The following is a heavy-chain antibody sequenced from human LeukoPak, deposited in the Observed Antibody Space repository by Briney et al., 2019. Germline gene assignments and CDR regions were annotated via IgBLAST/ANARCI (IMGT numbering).Heavy chain of an antibody. Sequence: GASVKVSCKASGYTFTSYGISWVRQAPGQGLEWMGWINPNSGGTNYAQKLQGRVTMTRDTSISTAYMELSRLRSDDTAVYYCAREGSPPPFYDYVWGSYRSWGQGTLVTVSS. J-gene: IGHJ4*02. V-gene: IGHV1-2*02. CDR3: AREGSPPPFYDYVWGSYRS. CDR2: INPNSGGT. D-gene: IGHD3-16*02. CDR1: GYTFTSYG.